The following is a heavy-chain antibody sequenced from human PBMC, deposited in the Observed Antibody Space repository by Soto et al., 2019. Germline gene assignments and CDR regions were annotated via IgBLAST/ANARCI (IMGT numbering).Heavy chain of an antibody. V-gene: IGHV3-43*01. CDR3: AKAPGSNIAVYFDY. D-gene: IGHD6-19*01. CDR2: ISWDGGST. CDR1: GFTFDYYT. Sequence: GGSLRLSCAASGFTFDYYTMHWVRQAPGKGLEWVSLISWDGGSTYYADSVKGRFTISRDNSKNSLYLQMNSLRTEDTALYYCAKAPGSNIAVYFDYWGQGTLVTVSS. J-gene: IGHJ4*02.